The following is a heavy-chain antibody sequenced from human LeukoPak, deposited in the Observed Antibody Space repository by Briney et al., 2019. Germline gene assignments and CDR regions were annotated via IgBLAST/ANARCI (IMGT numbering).Heavy chain of an antibody. CDR3: ARDGSAGRLDP. CDR2: IYYSGST. J-gene: IGHJ5*02. D-gene: IGHD3-10*01. Sequence: SETLSLTCTVSGGSISSYYWSWIRQPPGKGLEWIGYIYYSGSTNYNPSLKSRVTMSVDTSKNQFSLKLSSVTAADTAVYYCARDGSAGRLDPWGQGTLVTVSS. V-gene: IGHV4-59*12. CDR1: GGSISSYY.